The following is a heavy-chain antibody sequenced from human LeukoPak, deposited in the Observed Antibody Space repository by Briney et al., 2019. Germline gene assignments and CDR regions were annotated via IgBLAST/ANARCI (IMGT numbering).Heavy chain of an antibody. V-gene: IGHV3-53*01. CDR1: GFTFSSYA. J-gene: IGHJ3*02. D-gene: IGHD4/OR15-4a*01. CDR3: ARGRAGHDAFDI. Sequence: GGSLRLSCAASGFTFSSYAMSWVRQAPGKGLEWVSVIYSGGSTYYADSVKGRFTISRDNSKNTLYLQMNSLRAEDTAVYYCARGRAGHDAFDIWGQGTMVTVSS. CDR2: IYSGGST.